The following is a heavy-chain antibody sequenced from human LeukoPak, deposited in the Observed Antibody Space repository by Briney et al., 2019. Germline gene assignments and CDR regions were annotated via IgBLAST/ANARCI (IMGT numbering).Heavy chain of an antibody. CDR1: GGSISSNSNY. CDR2: IYYSGST. J-gene: IGHJ3*02. Sequence: SETLSLTCTVSGGSISSNSNYWGWIRQPPGKGLEWIGSIYYSGSTYYNLSLKSRVTISVDTSKNQFSLNLSSVTAADTAVYYCARLRTTSHDAFDIWGQGTMVTVSS. CDR3: ARLRTTSHDAFDI. V-gene: IGHV4-39*01. D-gene: IGHD2-2*01.